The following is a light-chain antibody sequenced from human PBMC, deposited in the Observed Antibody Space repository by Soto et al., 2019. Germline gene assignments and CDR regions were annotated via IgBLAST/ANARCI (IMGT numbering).Light chain of an antibody. J-gene: IGLJ2*01. Sequence: HSALTQPASVSGSPGQSITISCTGTSSDVGGYNYVSWYQQHPGKAPKLMIYEVSNRPSGVSNRFSGSKSGNTASLTISGLQAEDEADYYCSSYTSSSTPEVFGGGTKVTVL. V-gene: IGLV2-14*01. CDR2: EVS. CDR3: SSYTSSSTPEV. CDR1: SSDVGGYNY.